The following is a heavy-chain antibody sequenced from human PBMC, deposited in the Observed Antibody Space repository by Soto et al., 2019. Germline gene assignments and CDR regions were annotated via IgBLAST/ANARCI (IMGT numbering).Heavy chain of an antibody. V-gene: IGHV6-1*01. D-gene: IGHD6-19*01. J-gene: IGHJ3*02. CDR3: AREFIAVAGTDDAFDI. CDR1: GDSVSSNSAA. Sequence: LSQTLSLTCAISGDSVSSNSAAWNWIRQSPSRGLEWLGRTYYRSKWYNDYAVSVKSRITTNPDTSKNQFSLQLNSVTPEDTAVYYCAREFIAVAGTDDAFDIWGQGTMVTVSS. CDR2: TYYRSKWYN.